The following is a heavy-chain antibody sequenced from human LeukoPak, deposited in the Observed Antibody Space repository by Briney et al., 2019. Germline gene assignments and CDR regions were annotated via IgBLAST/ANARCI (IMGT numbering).Heavy chain of an antibody. CDR2: MNPNSGNT. D-gene: IGHD2-2*02. V-gene: IGHV1-8*03. J-gene: IGHJ4*02. CDR3: ARFRYCSSTSCYTGGRKRNDY. CDR1: GYTFTSYD. Sequence: ASVKVSCKASGYTFTSYDMNWVRQATGQGLEWMGWMNPNSGNTGYAEKFQGRVTITRNTSISTAYMELSSMRSEDTAVYYCARFRYCSSTSCYTGGRKRNDYWGQGTLVTVSS.